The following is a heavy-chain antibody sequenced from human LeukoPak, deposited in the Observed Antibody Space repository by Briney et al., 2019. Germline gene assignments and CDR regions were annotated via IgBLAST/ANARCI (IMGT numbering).Heavy chain of an antibody. CDR2: IYYSGST. J-gene: IGHJ4*02. CDR1: GVSISSYY. CDR3: ARGITYFDY. D-gene: IGHD1-14*01. V-gene: IGHV4-59*01. Sequence: PSETLSLTCTASGVSISSYYLSWIRQPPGKGLEWIGYIYYSGSTNYNPSLKSRVPISVDTSKNQFSLKLSAVTAADTAVYYCARGITYFDYWGQGTLVTVSS.